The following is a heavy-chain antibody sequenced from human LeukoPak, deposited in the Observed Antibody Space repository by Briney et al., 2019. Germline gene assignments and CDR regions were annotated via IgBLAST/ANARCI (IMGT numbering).Heavy chain of an antibody. J-gene: IGHJ5*02. V-gene: IGHV4-4*07. CDR2: IYTSGST. Sequence: SETLSLTCTVSGGSISSYYWSWIRQPAGKGLEWIGRIYTSGSTNYNPSLKSRVTMSVDTSKNQSSLKLSSVTAADTAVYYCGSGKIFQYFDWHNNWFDPWGQGTLVTVSS. CDR1: GGSISSYY. CDR3: GSGKIFQYFDWHNNWFDP. D-gene: IGHD3-9*01.